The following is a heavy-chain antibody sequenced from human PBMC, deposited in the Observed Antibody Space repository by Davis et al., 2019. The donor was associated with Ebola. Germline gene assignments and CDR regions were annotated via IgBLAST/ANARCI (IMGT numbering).Heavy chain of an antibody. CDR2: IWYDGSNK. CDR3: ARELSLFGSSTYYYYGMDV. Sequence: GESLKISCAASGFTFSSCGMHWVRQAPGKGLEWVAVIWYDGSNKYYADSVKGRFTISRDNSKNTLYLQMNSLRAEDTAVYYCARELSLFGSSTYYYYGMDVWGQGTTVTVSS. J-gene: IGHJ6*02. CDR1: GFTFSSCG. V-gene: IGHV3-33*01. D-gene: IGHD6-6*01.